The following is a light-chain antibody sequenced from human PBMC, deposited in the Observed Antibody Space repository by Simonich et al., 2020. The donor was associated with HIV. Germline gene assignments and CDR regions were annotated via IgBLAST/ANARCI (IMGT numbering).Light chain of an antibody. Sequence: DIQMTQSPSSLSASIGDRVTITCRASQSISNYLNWYQQKEGKAPKLLIYAASSLQSGVPSKISGSGSGTDFTLTISSLQPEDFGTYYCQQSYSTPIAFGQGTRLEIK. CDR3: QQSYSTPIA. CDR2: AAS. V-gene: IGKV1-39*01. J-gene: IGKJ5*01. CDR1: QSISNY.